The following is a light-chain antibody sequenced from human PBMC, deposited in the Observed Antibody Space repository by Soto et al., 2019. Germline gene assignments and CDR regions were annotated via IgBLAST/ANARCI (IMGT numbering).Light chain of an antibody. CDR1: GSVSSSS. V-gene: IGKV3D-20*02. Sequence: VVLTQAPGTLSLSPGERATLSCRASGSVSSSSLAWYQQRRGQAPRLLIHDASSRATGIPDRFSGSGSGTDFTLTISRLEPEDFAVYYCQQRSNWPRFTFGPGTKVYTK. J-gene: IGKJ3*01. CDR2: DAS. CDR3: QQRSNWPRFT.